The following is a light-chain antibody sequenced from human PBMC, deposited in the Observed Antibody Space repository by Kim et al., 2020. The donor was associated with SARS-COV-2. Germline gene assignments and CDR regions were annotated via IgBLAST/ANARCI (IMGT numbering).Light chain of an antibody. Sequence: DIQMTQSPSSLSTSVGDRVTITCRASQNINRWLAWYQQKPGKAPKVLIYKASNLESGVPSRFTGSGSGTEITLTISSLQPDDFATYYCQQYDTYPYTFGQGTKLEI. V-gene: IGKV1-5*03. J-gene: IGKJ2*01. CDR2: KAS. CDR3: QQYDTYPYT. CDR1: QNINRW.